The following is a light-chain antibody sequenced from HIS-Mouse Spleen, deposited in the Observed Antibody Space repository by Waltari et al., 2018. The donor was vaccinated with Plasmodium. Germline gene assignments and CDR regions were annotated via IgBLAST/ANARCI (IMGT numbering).Light chain of an antibody. Sequence: SSELTQDPAVSVALGQTVRITCQGDSLRSYYASWYQQKPGQAPVIVIYGKNNRPSGIPDRVSGSSSGNTASLTITGAQAEDESDYYCNSRDSSGTHGVFGGGTKLTVL. V-gene: IGLV3-19*01. CDR1: SLRSYY. CDR3: NSRDSSGTHGV. CDR2: GKN. J-gene: IGLJ2*01.